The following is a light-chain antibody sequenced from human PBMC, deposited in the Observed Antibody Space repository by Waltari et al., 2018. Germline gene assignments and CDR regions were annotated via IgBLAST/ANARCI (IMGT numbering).Light chain of an antibody. CDR2: RTI. J-gene: IGLJ3*02. Sequence: QTVVTQEPSLTVSPGGTVTLTCASNTGTVTSGYFPNWFQQKPGQAPTSLIYRTINSHSRTPARFSGSLLGGKAALTVSDVQPEDEAEYYCLLYYGGIQVFGGGTKLTVV. V-gene: IGLV7-43*01. CDR1: TGTVTSGYF. CDR3: LLYYGGIQV.